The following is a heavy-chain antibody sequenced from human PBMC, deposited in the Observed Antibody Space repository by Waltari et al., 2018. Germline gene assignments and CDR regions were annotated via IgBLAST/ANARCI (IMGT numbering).Heavy chain of an antibody. V-gene: IGHV3-21*05. J-gene: IGHJ3*01. CDR3: ARTKYNYNYLPYTGDAFDV. CDR2: LSGSGRYI. Sequence: EVQLIEDGGGLVKPGGSLRLSCAASGFTFSPYSMNWVRQAPGMGLEWVPYLSGSGRYIYYADSVKCRFTISRDNAKNSLFLQMDSLRAEDTALYYCARTKYNYNYLPYTGDAFDVWGQGTMVTVSS. D-gene: IGHD1-7*01. CDR1: GFTFSPYS.